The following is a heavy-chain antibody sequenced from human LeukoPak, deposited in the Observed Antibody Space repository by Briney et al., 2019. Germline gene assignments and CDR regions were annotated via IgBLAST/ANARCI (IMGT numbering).Heavy chain of an antibody. J-gene: IGHJ4*02. D-gene: IGHD4-17*01. CDR1: GASISRGGYS. CDR3: ARKKDYGDYVDY. V-gene: IGHV4-30-2*01. CDR2: IYHSGNT. Sequence: PSETLSLTCAVSGASISRGGYSWNLIRLPPGKGPEWIANIYHSGNTYYNPSLRSRVTISVDTSKNQFSLMLSSVTAADTALYYCARKKDYGDYVDYWGQGTLVTVSS.